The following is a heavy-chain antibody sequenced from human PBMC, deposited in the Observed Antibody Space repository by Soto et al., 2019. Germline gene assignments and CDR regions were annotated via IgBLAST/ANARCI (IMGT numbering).Heavy chain of an antibody. V-gene: IGHV3-23*01. CDR3: AKGGCSSTNCRVFAY. J-gene: IGHJ4*02. D-gene: IGHD2-2*01. CDR1: GFTFSSYA. Sequence: PGGSLRLSCAASGFTFSSYAMSWVRQAPGKGLEWVSAISGSGGTTYYADSVKGRFTISRDNSKNTLYLQMSSLRAEDTAVYYCAKGGCSSTNCRVFAYWGQGTLVTVSS. CDR2: ISGSGGTT.